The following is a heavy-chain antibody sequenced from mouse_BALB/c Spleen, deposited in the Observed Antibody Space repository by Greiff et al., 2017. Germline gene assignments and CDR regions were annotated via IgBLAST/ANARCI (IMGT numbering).Heavy chain of an antibody. CDR3: ARRGYGSTLFDY. J-gene: IGHJ2*01. CDR2: IDPFNGGT. V-gene: IGHV1S135*01. CDR1: GYSFTSYY. D-gene: IGHD1-1*01. Sequence: VQLQQSGPELMKPGASVKISCKASGYSFTSYYMHWVKQSHGKSLEWIGYIDPFNGGTSYNQKFKGKATLTVDKSSSTAYMHLSSLTSEDSAVYYCARRGYGSTLFDYWGQGTTLTVSS.